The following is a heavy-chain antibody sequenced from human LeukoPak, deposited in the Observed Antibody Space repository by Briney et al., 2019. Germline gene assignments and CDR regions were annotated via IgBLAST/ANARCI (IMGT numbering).Heavy chain of an antibody. D-gene: IGHD4-17*01. CDR3: TRHDGDPPYYFDY. CDR2: IRSKANSYAT. V-gene: IGHV3-73*01. J-gene: IGHJ4*02. Sequence: GGSLRLSCAASGFTFSGSAMRWVRQASGKGLEWVGRIRSKANSYATAYAASVKGRFTISGDDSKNTAYLQMNSLKTEDTAVYYCTRHDGDPPYYFDYWGQGTLVTVSS. CDR1: GFTFSGSA.